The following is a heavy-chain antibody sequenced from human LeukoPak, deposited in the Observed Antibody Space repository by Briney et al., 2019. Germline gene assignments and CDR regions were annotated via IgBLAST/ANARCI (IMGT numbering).Heavy chain of an antibody. V-gene: IGHV1-2*06. CDR3: ARGNEQLGYYYYYYMDV. D-gene: IGHD6-13*01. J-gene: IGHJ6*03. CDR2: INPNSGGT. Sequence: GASVKVSCKASGYTFTGYYMHWVRQAPGQGLEWMGRINPNSGGTNYAQKFQGRVTMTRDTSISTAYMELSRLRSDDTAVYYCARGNEQLGYYYYYYMDVWGKGITVTVSS. CDR1: GYTFTGYY.